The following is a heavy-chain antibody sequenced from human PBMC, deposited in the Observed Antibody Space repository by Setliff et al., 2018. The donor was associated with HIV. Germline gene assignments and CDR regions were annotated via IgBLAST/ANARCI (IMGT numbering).Heavy chain of an antibody. CDR3: ARANVPYSNFWSFSYSLPYYFDY. V-gene: IGHV1-69*10. CDR2: VVPTIHEA. J-gene: IGHJ4*02. Sequence: ASVKVSCKASGVTFNYSFITWVRQAPGQGLEWMGGVVPTIHEATYAQKFQGRLTMTTDTSTSTAYMELRGLRSDDTAVYYCARANVPYSNFWSFSYSLPYYFDYWGQGTLVTVSS. D-gene: IGHD3-3*01. CDR1: GVTFNYSF.